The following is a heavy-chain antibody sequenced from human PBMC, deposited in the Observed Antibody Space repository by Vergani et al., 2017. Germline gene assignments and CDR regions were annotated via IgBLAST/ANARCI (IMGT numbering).Heavy chain of an antibody. CDR2: IDPSDSYT. Sequence: EVQLVQSGAEVKKPGESLRLSCKGSGYSFTSYWISWVRQMPGKGLEWMGRIDPSDSYTNYSPSFQGHVTISADKSISTAYLQSSSLKASDTAMYYCARQGVYYYDSSGYRSDDAFDIWGQGTMVTVSS. D-gene: IGHD3-22*01. J-gene: IGHJ3*02. V-gene: IGHV5-10-1*03. CDR3: ARQGVYYYDSSGYRSDDAFDI. CDR1: GYSFTSYW.